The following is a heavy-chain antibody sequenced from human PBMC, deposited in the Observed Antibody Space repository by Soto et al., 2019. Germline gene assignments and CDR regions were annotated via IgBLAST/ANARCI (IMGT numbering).Heavy chain of an antibody. J-gene: IGHJ4*02. CDR1: GYIFTSYW. Sequence: PVESLKISCKGSGYIFTSYWIRWVRQMPGKGLEWMGRIDPSDSYTNYSPSFQGHVTISADKSISTAYLQWSSLKASDTAMYYCARSYGSGSYPDYWGQGTLVTVAS. D-gene: IGHD3-10*01. V-gene: IGHV5-10-1*01. CDR2: IDPSDSYT. CDR3: ARSYGSGSYPDY.